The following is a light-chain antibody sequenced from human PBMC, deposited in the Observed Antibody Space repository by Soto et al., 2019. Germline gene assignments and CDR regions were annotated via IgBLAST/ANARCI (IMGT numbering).Light chain of an antibody. V-gene: IGLV2-14*01. CDR2: DVS. CDR1: SSDVGGYNY. CDR3: SSYTSRSTEV. J-gene: IGLJ1*01. Sequence: QSALTQPASVSGSPGQSITISCTGTSSDVGGYNYVSWYQQHPGKAPKLMIYDVSNRPSGVSNRFSGSKSGNTASLTISGLQAEEEADYYYSSYTSRSTEVFGTGTKLTVL.